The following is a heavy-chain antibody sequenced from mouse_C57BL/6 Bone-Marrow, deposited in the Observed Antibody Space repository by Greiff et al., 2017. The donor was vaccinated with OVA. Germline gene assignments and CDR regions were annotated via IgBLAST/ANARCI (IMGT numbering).Heavy chain of an antibody. CDR3: ARGITTVVDAY. CDR1: GYTFTSYW. V-gene: IGHV1-55*01. D-gene: IGHD1-1*01. CDR2: IYPGSGST. Sequence: VQLQQSGAELVKPGASVKMSCKASGYTFTSYWITWVKQRPGQGLEWIGDIYPGSGSTNYNEKFKSKATLTVDTSSSTAYMQLSSLTSEDSAVYYCARGITTVVDAYWGQGTLVTVSA. J-gene: IGHJ3*01.